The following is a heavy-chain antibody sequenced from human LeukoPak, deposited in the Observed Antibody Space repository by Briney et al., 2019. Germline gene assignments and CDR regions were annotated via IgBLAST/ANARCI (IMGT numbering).Heavy chain of an antibody. CDR3: AFGRDAYKTGY. J-gene: IGHJ4*02. CDR2: IYNNERT. D-gene: IGHD5-24*01. CDR1: GGSISRDH. V-gene: IGHV4-59*01. Sequence: PSETLSLTCTVSGGSISRDHWSWIRQPPGKGLEWIGFIYNNERTDYNPSLKTRVTISIDTSRNQFSLKVTSVTAADAAVYDCAFGRDAYKTGYWGQGTLVTVSS.